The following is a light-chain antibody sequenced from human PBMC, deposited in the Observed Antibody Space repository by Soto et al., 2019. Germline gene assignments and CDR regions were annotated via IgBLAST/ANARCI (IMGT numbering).Light chain of an antibody. CDR1: QGIRSA. CDR2: AAS. CDR3: QQANSFPLT. Sequence: AIQVTQSPSSLSASVGDRLTMTCRTSQGIRSALGWYQQKPGKVPKLLIYAASTLQSGVPSRFSGSGSGRDFTLTISSLQPEDFATYYCQQANSFPLTFGPGTKVDIK. J-gene: IGKJ3*01. V-gene: IGKV1-6*01.